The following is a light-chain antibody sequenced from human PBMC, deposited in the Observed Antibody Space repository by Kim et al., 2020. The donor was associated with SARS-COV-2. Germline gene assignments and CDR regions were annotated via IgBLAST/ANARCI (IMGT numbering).Light chain of an antibody. CDR3: QTWATGIHV. CDR2: VSSDGSH. V-gene: IGLV4-69*02. CDR1: SDHGRYA. Sequence: ASVRLTCTLSSDHGRYAIAWHQQQPGKGPRYVMKVSSDGSHIRGDGIPERFSGSSSGAERYLTISSLQSEDEADYYCQTWATGIHVFGTGTKVTVL. J-gene: IGLJ1*01.